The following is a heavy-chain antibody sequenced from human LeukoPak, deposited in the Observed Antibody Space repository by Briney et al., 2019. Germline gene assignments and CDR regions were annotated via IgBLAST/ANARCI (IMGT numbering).Heavy chain of an antibody. CDR3: AKDRLVVAPAAMTSNFDF. CDR1: GFTFSTFG. D-gene: IGHD2-2*01. V-gene: IGHV3-30*18. Sequence: GRSLRLSCAASGFTFSTFGMHWVRQAPGKGLEWVAVISYDGRNSYYADSVKGRFTISRDNSKNTLYLQMNSLKTEDTAVYYCAKDRLVVAPAAMTSNFDFWGQGTLVTVPS. J-gene: IGHJ4*02. CDR2: ISYDGRNS.